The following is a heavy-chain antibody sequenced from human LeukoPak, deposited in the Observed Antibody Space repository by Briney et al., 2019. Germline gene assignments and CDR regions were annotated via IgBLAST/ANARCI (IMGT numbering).Heavy chain of an antibody. J-gene: IGHJ5*02. V-gene: IGHV3-21*01. Sequence: PGGSLRLSCAASGLTLSNYDMNWVRQAPGKGLEWVSSISIISRYIYYKDSVRGRFTISRDDAKNSLYLEMNSLRAEDTAVYYCARADCSSSTCYLRRSWFDPWGQGTLVTVSS. CDR1: GLTLSNYD. D-gene: IGHD2-2*01. CDR3: ARADCSSSTCYLRRSWFDP. CDR2: ISIISRYI.